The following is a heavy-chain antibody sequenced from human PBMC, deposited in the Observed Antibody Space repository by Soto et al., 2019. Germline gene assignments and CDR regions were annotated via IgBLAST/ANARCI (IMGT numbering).Heavy chain of an antibody. V-gene: IGHV3-30-3*01. D-gene: IGHD1-20*01. J-gene: IGHJ4*02. Sequence: GSLRLSCESSGFNFGNYAMHWVRQAPGKGLEWVAVISYDGTKKYYADSVEGRFTISRDNSKNSLYLQMNSLRVEDTALYHCVRDHNWAFDYWAPGTLVTVSS. CDR3: VRDHNWAFDY. CDR1: GFNFGNYA. CDR2: ISYDGTKK.